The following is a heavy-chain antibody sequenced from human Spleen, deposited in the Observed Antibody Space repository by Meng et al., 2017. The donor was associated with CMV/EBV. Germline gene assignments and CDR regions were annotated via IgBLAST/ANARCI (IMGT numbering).Heavy chain of an antibody. Sequence: ASVKVSCKASGYTFTGYYMHWVRQAPGQGLEWMGWINPNSGGTNYAQKFQGRVTMTRDTSISTAYVELSRLRSDDTAVYFCARATSYYDNDGIGQPGRLDPWGQGTLVTVSS. D-gene: IGHD3-16*01. V-gene: IGHV1-2*02. J-gene: IGHJ5*02. CDR3: ARATSYYDNDGIGQPGRLDP. CDR1: GYTFTGYY. CDR2: INPNSGGT.